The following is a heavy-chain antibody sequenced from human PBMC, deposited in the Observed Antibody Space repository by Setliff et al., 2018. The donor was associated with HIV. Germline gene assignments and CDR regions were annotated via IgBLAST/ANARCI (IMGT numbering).Heavy chain of an antibody. CDR1: GFYFNNAW. CDR3: TFDSTGFHAFDV. Sequence: GESLRLSCVASGFYFNNAWMTWVRQAPGKGLEWLGRIRSSVDGGITGYAASVRGRFTVSRDDSRKTVYLQMNSLKTEDTAVYRCTFDSTGFHAFDVWGQGTMVTVSS. CDR2: IRSSVDGGIT. D-gene: IGHD3-22*01. V-gene: IGHV3-15*01. J-gene: IGHJ3*01.